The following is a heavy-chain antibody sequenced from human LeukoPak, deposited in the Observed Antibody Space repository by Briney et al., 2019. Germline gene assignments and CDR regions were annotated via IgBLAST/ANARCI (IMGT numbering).Heavy chain of an antibody. D-gene: IGHD2-15*01. J-gene: IGHJ4*02. Sequence: SETLSLTCTVSGGSISSYYWSWIRQPPGKGLEWIGYIYYSGGTNYNPSLKSRVTISVDTSKNQFSLKLSSVTAADTAVYYCARGQLAAFDYWGQGTLVTVSS. CDR2: IYYSGGT. V-gene: IGHV4-59*01. CDR3: ARGQLAAFDY. CDR1: GGSISSYY.